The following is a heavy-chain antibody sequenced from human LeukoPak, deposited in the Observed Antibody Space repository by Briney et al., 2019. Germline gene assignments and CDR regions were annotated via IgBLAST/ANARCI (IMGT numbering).Heavy chain of an antibody. CDR1: GFTFDDYP. CDR2: INWNSGSI. J-gene: IGHJ6*02. Sequence: PGRSLRLSCAASGFTFDDYPMHWVRQAPGKGLEWVSGINWNSGSIDYADSVKGRFTISRDNAKDSLYLQMNSLRAEDTALYFCAIDRGSTRYYYYGMDVWGQGTTVTVSS. D-gene: IGHD2-2*01. CDR3: AIDRGSTRYYYYGMDV. V-gene: IGHV3-9*01.